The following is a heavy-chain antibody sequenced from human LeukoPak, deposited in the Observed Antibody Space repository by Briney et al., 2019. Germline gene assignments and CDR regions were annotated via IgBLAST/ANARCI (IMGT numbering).Heavy chain of an antibody. CDR3: ARGVGPTGWYFDY. CDR2: ISSSSSTI. Sequence: GGSLRLSCAASGFTFSSYSMNWVRQAPGKGLEWVSYISSSSSTIYYADSVKGRFTVSRDNAKNSLYLQMNSLRAEDTAVYYCARGVGPTGWYFDYWGQGTLVTVSS. D-gene: IGHD1-14*01. CDR1: GFTFSSYS. V-gene: IGHV3-48*01. J-gene: IGHJ4*02.